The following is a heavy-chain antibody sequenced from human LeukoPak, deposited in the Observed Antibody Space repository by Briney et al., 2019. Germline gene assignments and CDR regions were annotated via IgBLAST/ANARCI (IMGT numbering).Heavy chain of an antibody. Sequence: PGRSLRLSCAASGFXFSSYAIHWVRQAPGKGLDWVAVISYAGSDEYYADSVKGRFTISRDNSKNTLWLQMSSLRAEETAVYYCARGLYSSSEAGHFDYWGQGTLVTVSS. V-gene: IGHV3-30-3*01. CDR3: ARGLYSSSEAGHFDY. CDR1: GFXFSSYA. CDR2: ISYAGSDE. D-gene: IGHD6-13*01. J-gene: IGHJ4*02.